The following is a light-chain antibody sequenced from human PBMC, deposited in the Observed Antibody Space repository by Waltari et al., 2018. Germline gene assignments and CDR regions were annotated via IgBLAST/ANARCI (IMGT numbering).Light chain of an antibody. CDR1: QAINNH. CDR3: QQYDNLVT. Sequence: DIQMTQSPSPLSASVGDRVTITCQASQAINNHLNWYQQKPGKAPELLIYDVSKLETGVPSRFGGSGSGTDFSFTINSLQPEDIATYYCQQYDNLVTFGGGTRV. V-gene: IGKV1-33*01. J-gene: IGKJ4*01. CDR2: DVS.